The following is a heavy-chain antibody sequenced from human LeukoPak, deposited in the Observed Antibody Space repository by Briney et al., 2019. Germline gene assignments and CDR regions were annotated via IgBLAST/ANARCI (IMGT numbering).Heavy chain of an antibody. D-gene: IGHD1-20*01. V-gene: IGHV3-23*01. J-gene: IGHJ4*02. CDR3: TKDHTVSITYYFDY. Sequence: PGGSLRLSCAASGFTFSYYAVCWVRRAPGEGRGWGSAISGSGGSTYYAAYVKRRITTSRDNYKNTLHLQINSLTAEDTAVYYCTKDHTVSITYYFDYWGQGTLVTVSS. CDR2: ISGSGGST. CDR1: GFTFSYYA.